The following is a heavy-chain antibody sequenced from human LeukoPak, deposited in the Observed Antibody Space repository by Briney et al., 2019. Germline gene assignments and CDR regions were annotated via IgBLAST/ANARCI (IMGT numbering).Heavy chain of an antibody. CDR2: ISWNSGSI. J-gene: IGHJ3*02. CDR1: GFTFGNYA. V-gene: IGHV3-9*03. Sequence: PGRSLRLSCAASGFTFGNYAMHWVRQAPGKGLEWVSGISWNSGSIGYADSVKGRFTISRDNAKNSLYLQMNSLRAEDMALYYCAKDRDDYYFDAFVIWGQGTMVTVAS. CDR3: AKDRDDYYFDAFVI. D-gene: IGHD2/OR15-2a*01.